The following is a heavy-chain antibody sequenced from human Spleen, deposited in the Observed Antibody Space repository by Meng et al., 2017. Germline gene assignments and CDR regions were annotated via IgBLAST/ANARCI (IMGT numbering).Heavy chain of an antibody. CDR3: TTLYGDRIS. CDR1: GGSISSYY. V-gene: IGHV4-59*12. CDR2: IYYSGST. Sequence: QVQLQESGPGLVKPSETLSLTCTVSGGSISSYYWSWIRQPPGKGLEWIGYIYYSGSTTYNPSLKSRVIMSIDKSQNQFSLKLSSVTAADTAVYYCTTLYGDRISWGQGTLVTVSS. D-gene: IGHD4-17*01. J-gene: IGHJ4*02.